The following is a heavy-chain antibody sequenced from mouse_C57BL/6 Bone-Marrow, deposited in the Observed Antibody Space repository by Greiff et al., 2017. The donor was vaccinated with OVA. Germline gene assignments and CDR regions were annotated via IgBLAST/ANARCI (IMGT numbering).Heavy chain of an antibody. CDR1: GYTFTDYE. D-gene: IGHD1-1*01. CDR3: TITTVVATGVDY. V-gene: IGHV1-15*01. Sequence: VQLQQSGAELVRPGASVTLSCKASGYTFTDYEMHWVTQTPVHGLELIGALDPETVGTAYNQKFQGKAILTADKSSSTAYMELRSLTSEDSAVYYCTITTVVATGVDYWGQGTSVTVSS. CDR2: LDPETVGT. J-gene: IGHJ4*01.